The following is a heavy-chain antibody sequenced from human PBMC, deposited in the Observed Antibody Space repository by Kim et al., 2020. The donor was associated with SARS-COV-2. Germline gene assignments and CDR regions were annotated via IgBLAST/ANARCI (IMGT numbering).Heavy chain of an antibody. CDR1: GFTFGDYA. CDR3: TRGSSYQLPKYGMDV. V-gene: IGHV3-49*03. Sequence: GGSLRLSCTASGFTFGDYAMSWFRQAPGKGLEWVGFIRSKAYGGTTEYAASVKGRFTISRDDSKSIAYLQMNSLKTEDTAVYYCTRGSSYQLPKYGMDVWGQGTTVTVSS. CDR2: IRSKAYGGTT. J-gene: IGHJ6*02. D-gene: IGHD2-2*01.